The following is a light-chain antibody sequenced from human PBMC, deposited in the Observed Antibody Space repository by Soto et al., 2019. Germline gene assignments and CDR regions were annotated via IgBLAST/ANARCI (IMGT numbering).Light chain of an antibody. CDR3: QQYDSSWT. J-gene: IGKJ1*01. Sequence: EIVMTQSPATLSVSPGERAILSCRASQSISINLAWYQQKPGQAPRLLIYAASNRATGVPARFSGSGSGTDFTLTISRLEPEDFAVYYCQQYDSSWTFGQGTKVDIK. V-gene: IGKV3-15*01. CDR1: QSISIN. CDR2: AAS.